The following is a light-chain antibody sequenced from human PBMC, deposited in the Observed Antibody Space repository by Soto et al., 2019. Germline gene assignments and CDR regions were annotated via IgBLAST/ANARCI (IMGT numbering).Light chain of an antibody. Sequence: EIVMTQSPATLSVSPGERATLSCRTSQSVSSSLAWYQQKPGQAPSLLIYGASTRATGIPARFSGSGSGTEFTLTISSLQSEDFAVYHCQQRSAWPPITFGQGTRLEIK. CDR3: QQRSAWPPIT. J-gene: IGKJ5*01. CDR1: QSVSSS. CDR2: GAS. V-gene: IGKV3-15*01.